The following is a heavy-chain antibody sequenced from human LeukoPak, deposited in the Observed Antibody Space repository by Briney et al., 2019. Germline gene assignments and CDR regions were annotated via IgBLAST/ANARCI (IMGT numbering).Heavy chain of an antibody. D-gene: IGHD3-22*01. J-gene: IGHJ3*02. CDR2: IIPIFGTA. CDR1: GGTFSSYA. V-gene: IGHV1-69*06. Sequence: EASVKVSCKASGGTFSSYAISWVRQAPGQGLEWMGGIIPIFGTANYAQKFQGRVTITADKSTSTAYMELSSLRSEDTAVYYCARDQNYYDSSGYYPDAFDIWGQGTMVTVSS. CDR3: ARDQNYYDSSGYYPDAFDI.